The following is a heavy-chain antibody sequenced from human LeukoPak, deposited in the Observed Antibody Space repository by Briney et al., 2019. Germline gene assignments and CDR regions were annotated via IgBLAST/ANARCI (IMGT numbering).Heavy chain of an antibody. CDR1: GYTFTGDW. CDR2: IYPGDSDT. V-gene: IGHV5-51*01. D-gene: IGHD1-26*01. CDR3: ARLASGSYFPTDVDF. Sequence: GESLKISCKASGYTFTGDWIGWVRQMPGKGLEWMGIIYPGDSDTSYSPSFEGQVTISADKSITTAYLQWSSLKASDSAMYYCARLASGSYFPTDVDFWGQGTLVTVSS. J-gene: IGHJ4*02.